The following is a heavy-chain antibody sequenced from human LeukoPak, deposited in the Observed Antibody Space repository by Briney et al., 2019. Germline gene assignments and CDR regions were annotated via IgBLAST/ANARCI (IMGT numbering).Heavy chain of an antibody. J-gene: IGHJ4*02. D-gene: IGHD3-10*01. CDR1: GFTFDDYA. CDR3: AKGRGVRGAKPYNIDY. Sequence: PGRSLRLSCAASGFTFDDYAMHWVRQAPGKGLEWVSGISWNSGSIGYADSVKGRFTISRDNAKNSLYLQMNSLRAEDTALYYCAKGRGVRGAKPYNIDYWGQGTLVTVSS. V-gene: IGHV3-9*01. CDR2: ISWNSGSI.